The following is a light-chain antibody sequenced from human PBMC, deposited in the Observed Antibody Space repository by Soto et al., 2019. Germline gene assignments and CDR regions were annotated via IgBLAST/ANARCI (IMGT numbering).Light chain of an antibody. CDR1: KSVSSNN. V-gene: IGKV3-20*01. CDR2: GAS. CDR3: QQYGRSPFT. Sequence: EIALTQSPGTLSLSPGERATLSCRASKSVSSNNLAWYQQRPGQAPRVVIYGASTRATGIPERFSGSGSGTDFTLTISRPELDAFAVYYCQQYGRSPFTFRVGTKVDIK. J-gene: IGKJ3*01.